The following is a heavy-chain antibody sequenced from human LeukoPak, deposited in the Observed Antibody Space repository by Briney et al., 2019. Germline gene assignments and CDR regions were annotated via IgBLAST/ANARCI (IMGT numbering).Heavy chain of an antibody. J-gene: IGHJ4*02. CDR2: IHHSGST. CDR1: GDSISSGEHY. Sequence: PSQTLSLTCTVSGDSISSGEHYWSWIRQLPGKGLESIGFIHHSGSTRHNPSLKNRVAISVDASKNQFALKLSSVTAADTAVYYCARGGNRFGGFYFDYWGRESWSPSPQ. V-gene: IGHV4-31*03. D-gene: IGHD3-10*01. CDR3: ARGGNRFGGFYFDY.